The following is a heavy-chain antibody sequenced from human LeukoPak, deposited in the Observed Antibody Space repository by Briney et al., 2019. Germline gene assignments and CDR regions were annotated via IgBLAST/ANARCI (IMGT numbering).Heavy chain of an antibody. CDR1: GYTFTSYG. CDR2: INPNSGGT. Sequence: GASVKVSCKASGYTFTSYGISWVRQAPGQGLEWMGWINPNSGGTNYAQKFQGRVTMTRDASISTAYMELSRLRSDDTAVYYCARVCGLYGDYEGYWGQGTLVTVSS. J-gene: IGHJ4*02. V-gene: IGHV1-2*02. D-gene: IGHD4-17*01. CDR3: ARVCGLYGDYEGY.